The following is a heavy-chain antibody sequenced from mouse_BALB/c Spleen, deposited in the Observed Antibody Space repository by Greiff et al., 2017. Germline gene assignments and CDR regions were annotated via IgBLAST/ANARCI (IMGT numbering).Heavy chain of an antibody. CDR1: GYSFTSYW. V-gene: IGHV1-87*01. CDR3: AGERAFAY. D-gene: IGHD3-3*01. CDR2: IYPGDGDT. J-gene: IGHJ3*01. Sequence: QVQLQQSGPELARPGASVKLSCKASGYSFTSYWMQWVNQRPGQGLEWIRAIYPGDGDTRYTQKFKGKATLTADKSSSTAYMQLSSLASEDSAVYYCAGERAFAYWGQGTLVTVSA.